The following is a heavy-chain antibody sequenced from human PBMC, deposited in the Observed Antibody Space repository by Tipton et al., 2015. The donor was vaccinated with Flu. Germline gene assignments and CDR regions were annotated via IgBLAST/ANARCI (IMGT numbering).Heavy chain of an antibody. CDR3: ARNLYSSGWLLGY. D-gene: IGHD6-19*01. V-gene: IGHV3-23*04. Sequence: QLVQSGGGLVKPGGSLRLSCAASGFTFSSYAMSWVRQAPGKELEWVSGMSGSGGSTYYADSVKGRFTISRDNSKNTLYLQMHSLRAEDTAVYYCARNLYSSGWLLGYWGQGTLVAVSS. CDR2: MSGSGGST. J-gene: IGHJ4*02. CDR1: GFTFSSYA.